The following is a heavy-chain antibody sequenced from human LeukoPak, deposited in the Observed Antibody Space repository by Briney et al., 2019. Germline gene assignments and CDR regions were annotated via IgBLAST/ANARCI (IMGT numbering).Heavy chain of an antibody. V-gene: IGHV3-30*02. CDR2: IRLDGTLQ. CDR3: ARSGGSYGPGP. Sequence: GGSLRLSCAASGFAFSSYGMHWVRQAPGKGLQWLAFIRLDGTLQYYADSVKGRFTVSRDNSLNTLYLQMNSLSGDDTAVYFCARSGGSYGPGPWGQGTLATVAS. J-gene: IGHJ5*02. CDR1: GFAFSSYG. D-gene: IGHD3-16*01.